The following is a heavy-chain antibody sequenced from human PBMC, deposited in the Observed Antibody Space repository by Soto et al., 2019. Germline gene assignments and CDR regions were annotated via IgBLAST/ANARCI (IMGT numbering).Heavy chain of an antibody. J-gene: IGHJ4*02. CDR1: GGTFSSYA. CDR3: ARAFDCSGGSCFSPFDY. CDR2: IIPIFGTA. D-gene: IGHD2-15*01. Sequence: QVQLVQSGAEVKKPGSSVKVSCKASGGTFSSYAISWVRQAPGQGLEWMGGIIPIFGTANYAQKFQGRVTISADESTSTAYMELSSLRSADTAVYYCARAFDCSGGSCFSPFDYWGQGTLVTVSS. V-gene: IGHV1-69*01.